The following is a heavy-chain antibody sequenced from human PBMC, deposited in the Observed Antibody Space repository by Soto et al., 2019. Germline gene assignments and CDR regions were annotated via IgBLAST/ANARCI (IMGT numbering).Heavy chain of an antibody. D-gene: IGHD3-22*01. CDR1: GGSISSYY. Sequence: PSETLSLTCTVSGGSISSYYWSWIRQPPGKGLEWIGYIYYSGSTNYNPSLKSRVTISVDTSKNQFSLKLSSVTAADTAVYYCARQGPYYYDTNFDYWGQGTLVTVSS. V-gene: IGHV4-59*08. J-gene: IGHJ4*02. CDR3: ARQGPYYYDTNFDY. CDR2: IYYSGST.